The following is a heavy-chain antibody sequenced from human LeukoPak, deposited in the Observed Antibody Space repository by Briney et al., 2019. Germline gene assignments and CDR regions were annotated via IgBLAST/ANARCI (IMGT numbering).Heavy chain of an antibody. D-gene: IGHD5-24*01. Sequence: PSETLSLTGTVSGGSISSYYWSWIRQRAGKGLEWIGRIYTSGSTNYNPSLKSRVTMSVDTSKNQFSLKLSSVTAADTAVYYCARGRDGYNWYYFDYWGQGTLVTVSS. CDR2: IYTSGST. J-gene: IGHJ4*02. V-gene: IGHV4-4*07. CDR3: ARGRDGYNWYYFDY. CDR1: GGSISSYY.